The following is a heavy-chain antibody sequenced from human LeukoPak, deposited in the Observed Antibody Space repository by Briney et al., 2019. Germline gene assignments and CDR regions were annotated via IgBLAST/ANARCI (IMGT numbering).Heavy chain of an antibody. J-gene: IGHJ3*02. CDR3: ARASKYVSTNAFDI. V-gene: IGHV3-74*01. Sequence: GGSLRLSCAASGFTFSSYWMHWVRQAPGKGLVWVSRINSGGSSTSYADSVKGRFTISRDNAKNTLYLQMNSLRAEDTAVYYCARASKYVSTNAFDIWGQGTMVTVSS. CDR2: INSGGSST. D-gene: IGHD5/OR15-5a*01. CDR1: GFTFSSYW.